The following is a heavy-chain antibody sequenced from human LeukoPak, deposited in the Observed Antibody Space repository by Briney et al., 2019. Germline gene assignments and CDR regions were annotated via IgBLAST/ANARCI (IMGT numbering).Heavy chain of an antibody. Sequence: SETLSLTCTVSGGSLTSYYWSWIRQPPGKGLEWIGYIYYSGTTKYNPSLKSRVTISVDTSKNQFSLKLSSVTAADTAVYYCARHQGGSSWGFDPWGQGILVTVSS. D-gene: IGHD3-10*01. V-gene: IGHV4-59*08. J-gene: IGHJ5*02. CDR2: IYYSGTT. CDR3: ARHQGGSSWGFDP. CDR1: GGSLTSYY.